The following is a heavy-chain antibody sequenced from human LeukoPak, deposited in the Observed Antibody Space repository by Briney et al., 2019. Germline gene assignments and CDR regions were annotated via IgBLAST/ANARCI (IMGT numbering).Heavy chain of an antibody. V-gene: IGHV3-30*18. Sequence: HPGASLRLSCAASGFSFISYGMHWVRQAPGKGLEWVGGISDDGRSKDYADSVKGRFTISRDNSKDTLYLQMNSLRAEDTAVYYCAKDLLGVVPAAIFDYWGQGTLVTVSS. CDR2: ISDDGRSK. CDR1: GFSFISYG. CDR3: AKDLLGVVPAAIFDY. J-gene: IGHJ4*02. D-gene: IGHD2-2*01.